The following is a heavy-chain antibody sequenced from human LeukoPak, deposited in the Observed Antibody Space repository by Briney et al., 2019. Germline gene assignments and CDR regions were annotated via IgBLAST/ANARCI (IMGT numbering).Heavy chain of an antibody. D-gene: IGHD3-22*01. CDR3: ARDPRGPTGYDSSGRDTFDY. Sequence: GGSLRLSCAASGFTFSSYEMNWVRQAPGKGLEWVGVIFFDGSMDYYADSVKGRFTISRDNSKNTLYLLMRSLRPEDAAVYYCARDPRGPTGYDSSGRDTFDYWGQGTLVTVSS. CDR2: IFFDGSMD. CDR1: GFTFSSYE. J-gene: IGHJ4*02. V-gene: IGHV3-30*04.